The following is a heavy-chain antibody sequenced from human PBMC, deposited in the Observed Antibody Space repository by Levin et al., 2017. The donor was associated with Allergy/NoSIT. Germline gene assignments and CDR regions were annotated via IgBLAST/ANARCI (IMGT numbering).Heavy chain of an antibody. V-gene: IGHV3-23*01. CDR2: ISGSGGST. Sequence: GGSLRLSCAASGFTFSSYAMSWVRQAPGKGLEWVSAISGSGGSTYYADSVKGRFTISRDNSKNTLYLQMNSLRAEDTAVYYCAKRMITFGGVIVGNPIDYWGQGTLVTVSS. J-gene: IGHJ4*02. CDR3: AKRMITFGGVIVGNPIDY. CDR1: GFTFSSYA. D-gene: IGHD3-16*02.